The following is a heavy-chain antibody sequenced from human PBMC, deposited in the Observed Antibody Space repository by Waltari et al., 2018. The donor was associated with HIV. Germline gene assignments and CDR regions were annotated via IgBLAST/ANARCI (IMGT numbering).Heavy chain of an antibody. J-gene: IGHJ4*02. Sequence: EVQLVESGGGLVQPGGSLSLSCAASGFTFSSYWTSGVRQAPGKGLEWVANIKQDGSEIYYVDSVKGRFTISRDNAKNSLYLQMNSLRAEDTAVYFCARRGGRSSPLGYWGQGTLVTVSS. CDR3: ARRGGRSSPLGY. V-gene: IGHV3-7*01. CDR1: GFTFSSYW. CDR2: IKQDGSEI. D-gene: IGHD6-13*01.